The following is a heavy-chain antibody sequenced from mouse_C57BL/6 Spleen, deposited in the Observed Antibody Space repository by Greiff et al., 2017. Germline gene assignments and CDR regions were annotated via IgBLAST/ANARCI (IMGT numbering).Heavy chain of an antibody. CDR1: GYTFTDYE. Sequence: QVQLQQSGAELVRPGASVTLSCKASGYTFTDYEMHWVKQTPVHGLEWIGAIDPETGGTAYNQKFKGKAILTADKSSSTAYMELRSLTSEDSAVYYCARCNGRDYAMDYWGQGTSVTVSS. D-gene: IGHD4-1*01. CDR3: ARCNGRDYAMDY. V-gene: IGHV1-15*01. CDR2: IDPETGGT. J-gene: IGHJ4*01.